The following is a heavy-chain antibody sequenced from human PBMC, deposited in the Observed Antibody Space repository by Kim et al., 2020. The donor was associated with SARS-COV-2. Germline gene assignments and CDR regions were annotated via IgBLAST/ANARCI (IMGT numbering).Heavy chain of an antibody. D-gene: IGHD6-13*01. Sequence: SETLSLTCAVSGGSISSSNWWSWVRQPPGKGLEWIGEIYHSGSTNYNPSLKSRVTISVDKSKNQFSLKLSSVTAADTAVYYCARVRSIAAAGYPPGGYFDYWGQGTLVTVSS. CDR3: ARVRSIAAAGYPPGGYFDY. J-gene: IGHJ4*02. V-gene: IGHV4-4*02. CDR1: GGSISSSNW. CDR2: IYHSGST.